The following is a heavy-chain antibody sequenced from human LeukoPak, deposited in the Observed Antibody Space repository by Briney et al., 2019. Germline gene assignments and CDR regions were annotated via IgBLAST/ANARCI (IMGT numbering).Heavy chain of an antibody. D-gene: IGHD7-27*01. CDR3: TRVNLRTGERYFDY. V-gene: IGHV3-72*01. Sequence: QTGGSLRLSCAASGFTFSDHYMDWVRQAPGKGLEWVSRIRNKANSYITEYGASVKGRFTISRDDSKNSVFLQLNSLKTEDTAVYYCTRVNLRTGERYFDYWGQGTLVTVSS. CDR1: GFTFSDHY. CDR2: IRNKANSYIT. J-gene: IGHJ4*02.